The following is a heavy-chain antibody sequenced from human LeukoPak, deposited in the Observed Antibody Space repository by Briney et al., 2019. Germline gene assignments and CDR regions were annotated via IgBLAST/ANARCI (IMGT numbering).Heavy chain of an antibody. CDR2: MSPNNGDT. J-gene: IGHJ4*02. CDR3: ATTRRITIFGVVQPFDY. D-gene: IGHD3-3*01. Sequence: GASVKVSCKTSGYTFTSYDINWVRQATGQGLEWLGWMSPNNGDTGYAQKFQGRVTMTEDTSTDTAYMELSSLRSEDTAVYYCATTRRITIFGVVQPFDYWGQGTLVTVSS. V-gene: IGHV1-8*01. CDR1: GYTFTSYD.